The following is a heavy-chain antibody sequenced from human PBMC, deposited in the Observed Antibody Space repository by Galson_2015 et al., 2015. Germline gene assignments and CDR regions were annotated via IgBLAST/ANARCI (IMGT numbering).Heavy chain of an antibody. CDR1: GFTFSSYW. CDR2: INSDGSST. V-gene: IGHV3-74*01. CDR3: ARGGGDSSGYYYNPNAFDI. J-gene: IGHJ3*02. Sequence: SLRLSCAASGFTFSSYWMHWVRQAPGKGLVWVSRINSDGSSTSYADSVKGRFTISRDNAKNTLYLQMNSLRAEDTAVYYCARGGGDSSGYYYNPNAFDIWGQGTMVTVSS. D-gene: IGHD3-22*01.